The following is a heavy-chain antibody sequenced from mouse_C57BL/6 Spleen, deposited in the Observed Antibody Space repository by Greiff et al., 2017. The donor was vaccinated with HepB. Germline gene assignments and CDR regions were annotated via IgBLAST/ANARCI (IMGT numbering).Heavy chain of an antibody. CDR3: ARSNYSSFDY. V-gene: IGHV1-81*01. Sequence: QVQLKESGAELARPGASVKLSCKASGYTFTSYGISWVKQRTGQGLEWIGEIYPRSGNTYYNEKFKGKATLTADKSSSTAYMELRSLTSEDSAVYFCARSNYSSFDYWGQGTTLTVSS. CDR2: IYPRSGNT. CDR1: GYTFTSYG. D-gene: IGHD2-5*01. J-gene: IGHJ2*01.